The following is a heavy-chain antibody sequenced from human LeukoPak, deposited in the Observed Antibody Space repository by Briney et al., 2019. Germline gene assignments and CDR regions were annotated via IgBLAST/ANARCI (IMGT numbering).Heavy chain of an antibody. CDR3: AGALNSSGYPNFDY. D-gene: IGHD3-22*01. CDR2: IYHSGST. Sequence: PSETLSLTXAVSGYSICSGYYCGWLRPPPEKGLEWIGSIYHSGSTYYNPSLKSRVTISVDTSKNQFSLKLTSVTAADTAVYYCAGALNSSGYPNFDYWGQGTLVTVSS. J-gene: IGHJ4*02. CDR1: GYSICSGYY. V-gene: IGHV4-38-2*01.